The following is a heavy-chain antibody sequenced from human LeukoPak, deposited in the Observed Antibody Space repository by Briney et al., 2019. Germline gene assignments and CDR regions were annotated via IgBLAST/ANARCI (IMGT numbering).Heavy chain of an antibody. J-gene: IGHJ4*02. D-gene: IGHD2/OR15-2a*01. V-gene: IGHV1-46*01. CDR2: INPSGGST. Sequence: ASVKVSCKASGDSFTSYYMHWGRQAPGQGLEWMGIINPSGGSTSYAQKFQGRVTMTRDMSTSTVYMELSNLRSEDTAVYYCAKDSAKKYDDYWGQGTLVTVSS. CDR3: AKDSAKKYDDY. CDR1: GDSFTSYY.